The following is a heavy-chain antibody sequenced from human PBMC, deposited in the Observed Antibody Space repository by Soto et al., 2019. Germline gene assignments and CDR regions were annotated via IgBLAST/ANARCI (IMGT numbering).Heavy chain of an antibody. CDR1: GGSFSGYY. V-gene: IGHV4-34*01. Sequence: QVQLQQWGAGLLKPSETLSLTCADYGGSFSGYYWSWIRQPPGKGLEWIGEINHSGSTNYNPSLRSRVTISVDTSKNQFSLKLSSVTAADTDVYYCALRDYGGPFYYRGQGTLVTVSS. J-gene: IGHJ4*02. CDR2: INHSGST. D-gene: IGHD4-17*01. CDR3: ALRDYGGPFYY.